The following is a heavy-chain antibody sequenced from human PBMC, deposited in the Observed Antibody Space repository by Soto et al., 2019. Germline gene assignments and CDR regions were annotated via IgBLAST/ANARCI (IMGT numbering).Heavy chain of an antibody. CDR1: GGTFSSYT. CDR2: IIPILGIA. V-gene: IGHV1-69*04. CDR3: ARDPCSGGSCYLVDAFDI. Sequence: GASVKVSCKASGGTFSSYTISWVRQAPGQGLEWMGRIIPILGIANYAQKFQGRVTITADKSTSTAYMELSSLRSEDTAVYYCARDPCSGGSCYLVDAFDIWGQXTMVTVSS. J-gene: IGHJ3*02. D-gene: IGHD2-15*01.